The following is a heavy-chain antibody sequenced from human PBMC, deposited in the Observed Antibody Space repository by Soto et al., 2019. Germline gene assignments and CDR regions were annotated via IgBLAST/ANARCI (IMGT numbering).Heavy chain of an antibody. V-gene: IGHV1-69*13. Sequence: SVKVSCKASGGAFSSYAISWVRQAPGQGLEWMGGIIPIFGTANYAQKFQGRVTITADESTSTAYMELSGLRSEDTAVYYCARDPGSRTFDYWGQGTLVTVSS. CDR3: ARDPGSRTFDY. CDR1: GGAFSSYA. J-gene: IGHJ4*02. D-gene: IGHD3-10*01. CDR2: IIPIFGTA.